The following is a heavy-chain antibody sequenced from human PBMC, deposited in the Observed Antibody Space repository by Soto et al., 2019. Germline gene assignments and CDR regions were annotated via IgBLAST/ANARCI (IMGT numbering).Heavy chain of an antibody. Sequence: QVQLVQSGAEVKKPGSSVKVSCKASGGTFSSYTISWVRQAPGQGLEWMGRIIPILGIANYAQKFQGRVTITADKSTSTAYMELSSLRSEDTAVYYCARGGASCYDGVHWGQGTLVTVSS. CDR1: GGTFSSYT. CDR3: ARGGASCYDGVH. D-gene: IGHD5-12*01. J-gene: IGHJ4*02. CDR2: IIPILGIA. V-gene: IGHV1-69*02.